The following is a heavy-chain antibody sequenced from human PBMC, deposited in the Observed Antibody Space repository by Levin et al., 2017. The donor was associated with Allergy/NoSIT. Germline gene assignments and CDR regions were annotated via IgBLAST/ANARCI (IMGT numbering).Heavy chain of an antibody. Sequence: GESLKISCKASGYTFTSYAFSWVRQAPGQGLEWMGCISAYNGDTNYAQKLQGRVTMTTDTSTSTAYMELRSLRSDDTAVYFCAGVYSTSPSEYYFDYWGQGTLVTVSS. CDR2: ISAYNGDT. J-gene: IGHJ4*02. CDR3: AGVYSTSPSEYYFDY. V-gene: IGHV1-18*01. CDR1: GYTFTSYA. D-gene: IGHD6-6*01.